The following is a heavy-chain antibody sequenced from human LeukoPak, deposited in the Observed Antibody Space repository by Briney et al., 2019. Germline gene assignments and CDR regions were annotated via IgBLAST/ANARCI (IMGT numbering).Heavy chain of an antibody. D-gene: IGHD3-3*01. CDR1: GGTFSSYA. CDR2: IIPIFGTA. V-gene: IGHV1-69*05. CDR3: ARVGGGDFWSGYPFDY. Sequence: SVKVPCKASGGTFSSYAISWVRQAPGQGLEWMGGIIPIFGTANYAQKFQGRVTITTDESTSTAYMELSSLRSEDTAVYYCARVGGGDFWSGYPFDYWGQGTLVTVSS. J-gene: IGHJ4*02.